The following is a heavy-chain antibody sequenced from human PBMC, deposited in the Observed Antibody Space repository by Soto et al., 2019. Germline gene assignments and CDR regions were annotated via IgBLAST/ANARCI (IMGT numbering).Heavy chain of an antibody. Sequence: GSLRLSCAASGFTFSSYAMSWVRQAPGKGLEWVSAISGSGGSTYYADSVKGRFTISRDNSKNTLYLQMNSLRAEDTAVYYCAKYWAVCVSYPFFFGSGYTEIYFLSWGEGPPITV. V-gene: IGHV3-23*01. CDR2: ISGSGGST. J-gene: IGHJ4*02. CDR3: AKYWAVCVSYPFFFGSGYTEIYFLS. CDR1: GFTFSSYA. D-gene: IGHD3-22*01.